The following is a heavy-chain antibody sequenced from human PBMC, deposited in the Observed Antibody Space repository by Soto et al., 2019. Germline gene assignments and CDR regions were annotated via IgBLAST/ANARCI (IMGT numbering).Heavy chain of an antibody. Sequence: QVQLVESGGGVVQPGRSLRLSCAASSLTFSNYGMHWVRQAPGKGLEWVAIISFDGSHKYYAGSVKGRFTSSRDNSKNPVYLQMNNLTTEDTAVYFCAKDLASPLVGGVNGLDVWGQGTTVPVSS. D-gene: IGHD3-10*01. CDR2: ISFDGSHK. CDR1: SLTFSNYG. J-gene: IGHJ6*02. CDR3: AKDLASPLVGGVNGLDV. V-gene: IGHV3-30*18.